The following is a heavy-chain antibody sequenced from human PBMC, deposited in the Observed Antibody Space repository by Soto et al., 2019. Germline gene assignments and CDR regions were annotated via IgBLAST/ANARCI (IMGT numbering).Heavy chain of an antibody. D-gene: IGHD3-22*01. CDR2: ISGSGGST. CDR3: AKVRYYYDSSGYYPEDYGYFDY. V-gene: IGHV3-23*01. Sequence: GGSLRLSCAASGFTFSSYAMSWVRQAPGKGLEWVSAISGSGGSTYYADSVKGRFTISRDNSKNTLYLQMNSLRAEDTAVYYCAKVRYYYDSSGYYPEDYGYFDYWGQGTLVTVSS. J-gene: IGHJ4*02. CDR1: GFTFSSYA.